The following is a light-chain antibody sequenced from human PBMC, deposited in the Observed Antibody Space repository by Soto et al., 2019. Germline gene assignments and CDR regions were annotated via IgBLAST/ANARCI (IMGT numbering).Light chain of an antibody. CDR1: SSDVGVYDY. CDR3: SSYAGSSNV. CDR2: EVN. Sequence: QSALIQPPSVSGSPGQSVTMPCTGTSSDVGVYDYVSWYQQHPGKAPKLMIYEVNKRPSGVPDRFSGSKSGNTASLTVSGLQAEDEADYYCSSYAGSSNVFGTGTKLTVL. J-gene: IGLJ1*01. V-gene: IGLV2-8*01.